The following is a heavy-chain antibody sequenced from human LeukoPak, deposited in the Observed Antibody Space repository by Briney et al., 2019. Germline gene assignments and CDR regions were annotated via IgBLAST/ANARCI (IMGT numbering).Heavy chain of an antibody. J-gene: IGHJ4*02. Sequence: PGGSLRLSCAASGFTFSSYSMNWVRQAPGKGLEWVSSISSSSSYIYYADSVKGRFTISRDNAKNSLYLQMNSLRAEDTAVYYCASLSMVRGATYVYWGQGTLVTVSS. V-gene: IGHV3-21*01. CDR1: GFTFSSYS. CDR3: ASLSMVRGATYVY. CDR2: ISSSSSYI. D-gene: IGHD3-10*01.